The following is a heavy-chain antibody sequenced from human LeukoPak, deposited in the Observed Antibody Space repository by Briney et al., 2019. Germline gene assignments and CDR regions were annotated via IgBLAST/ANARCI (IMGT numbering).Heavy chain of an antibody. CDR2: ISGSGGST. Sequence: GGSLRLSCAASGFTFSSYAMSWVRQAPGKGLEWVSAISGSGGSTYYADSVKGRFTISRDNSKNTLYLQMNSLRAEDTAVYYCAKDLRAGAVAKGYSDYWGQGTLVTVSS. CDR1: GFTFSSYA. D-gene: IGHD6-19*01. CDR3: AKDLRAGAVAKGYSDY. J-gene: IGHJ4*02. V-gene: IGHV3-23*01.